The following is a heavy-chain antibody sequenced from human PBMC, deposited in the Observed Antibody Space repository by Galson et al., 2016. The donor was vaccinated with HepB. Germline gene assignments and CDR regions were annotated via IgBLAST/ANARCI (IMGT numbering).Heavy chain of an antibody. CDR3: VKTDCDNIHCKLLDS. D-gene: IGHD3-22*01. J-gene: IGHJ4*02. Sequence: SLRLSCAASGFTFSSHAMHWVRQAPGKGLEFVSVVSSDGGTTSSPDSVKGRFTISRDNSKNTVYLQMSSLTSDDTAVYYCVKTDCDNIHCKLLDSWGQGTLVTVSS. V-gene: IGHV3-64D*06. CDR2: VSSDGGTT. CDR1: GFTFSSHA.